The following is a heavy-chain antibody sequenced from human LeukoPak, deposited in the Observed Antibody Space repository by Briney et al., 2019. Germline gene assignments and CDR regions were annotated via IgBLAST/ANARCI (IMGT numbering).Heavy chain of an antibody. Sequence: GGSLRLSCTASGFTFSSYEMNWIRQAPGKGLEWVAYISSSSSTIYYAVSVKGRFTISRDNAKNSLSLQLSSLRGEDTALYYCARGDSSSILINDAFDFWGQGTMVTVSS. D-gene: IGHD2-21*01. J-gene: IGHJ3*01. CDR3: ARGDSSSILINDAFDF. CDR2: ISSSSSTI. V-gene: IGHV3-48*03. CDR1: GFTFSSYE.